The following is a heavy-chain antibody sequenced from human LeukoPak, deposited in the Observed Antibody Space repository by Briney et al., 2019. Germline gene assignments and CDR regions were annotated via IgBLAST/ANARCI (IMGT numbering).Heavy chain of an antibody. CDR1: GFTFTTYW. J-gene: IGHJ5*01. CDR2: MKEDGSRD. V-gene: IGHV3-7*01. D-gene: IGHD5-24*01. CDR3: ARDGGGYDS. Sequence: PGGSLRLSCAASGFTFTTYWMSWVRQTPEKGLEWVANMKEDGSRDYYVDSVKGRFTISRDNAKNLLYLQMKSLRAEDTATYYCARDGGGYDSWGQGTLVTVSS.